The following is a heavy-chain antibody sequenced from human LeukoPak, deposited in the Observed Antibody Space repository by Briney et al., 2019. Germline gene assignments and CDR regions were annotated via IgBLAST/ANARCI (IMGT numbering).Heavy chain of an antibody. CDR1: GGSISSHY. CDR3: ARVPFKESGFVFDP. CDR2: IYYSGST. D-gene: IGHD3-10*01. J-gene: IGHJ5*02. V-gene: IGHV4-59*11. Sequence: SETLSLTCTVSGGSISSHYWSWIRQPPGKGLEWIGYIYYSGSTNYNPSLKSRVTISVDTSKNQFSLKLSSVTAADTAVYYCARVPFKESGFVFDPWGQGTLVTVSS.